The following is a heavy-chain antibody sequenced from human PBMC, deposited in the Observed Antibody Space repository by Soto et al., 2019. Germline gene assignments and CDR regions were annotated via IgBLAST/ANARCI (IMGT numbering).Heavy chain of an antibody. D-gene: IGHD3-3*01. Sequence: QVQLQQWGAGLLKPSETLSLTCAVYGGSFSGYYWSWIRQPPGKGLEWIGEINHSGSTNYNLSLKSRVTISVDTSKNQFSQKLSSVTAADTAVYYCARGLIFGVVLLRDYYYYMDVWGKGTTVTVSS. V-gene: IGHV4-34*01. CDR3: ARGLIFGVVLLRDYYYYMDV. CDR2: INHSGST. J-gene: IGHJ6*03. CDR1: GGSFSGYY.